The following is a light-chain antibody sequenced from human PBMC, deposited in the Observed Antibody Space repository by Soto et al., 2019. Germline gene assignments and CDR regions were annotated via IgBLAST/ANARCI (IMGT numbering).Light chain of an antibody. CDR2: GAS. J-gene: IGKJ4*01. Sequence: EIVMTQSPATLSVSPGDRATLSCRSSQSASGNVAWYQQKPGQSPRLLIYGASSRATGIPARFSGSGSGTEFTLIISSLQSEDFAVYYCQHYKNWPLTFGGGTKVEIK. CDR1: QSASGN. CDR3: QHYKNWPLT. V-gene: IGKV3-15*01.